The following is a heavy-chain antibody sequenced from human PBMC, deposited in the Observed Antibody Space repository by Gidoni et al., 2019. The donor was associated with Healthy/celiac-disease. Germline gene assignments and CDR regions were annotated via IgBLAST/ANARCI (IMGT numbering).Heavy chain of an antibody. CDR2: IRGKADGGTT. J-gene: IGHJ4*02. V-gene: IGHV3-49*03. CDR3: TRQEIGGGVDY. Sequence: EVQLVESGGGLVQPGRSLRRSCTASGFTFGDYAMTWFRQAPGKGLEWVGFIRGKADGGTTEYAASVKGRFTISRDDSKSIAYLQMDSLKTEDTAVYYCTRQEIGGGVDYWGQGTLVTVSS. D-gene: IGHD2-21*01. CDR1: GFTFGDYA.